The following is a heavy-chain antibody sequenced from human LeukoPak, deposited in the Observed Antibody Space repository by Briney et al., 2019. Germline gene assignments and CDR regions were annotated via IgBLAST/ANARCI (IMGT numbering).Heavy chain of an antibody. CDR1: GFTFSSYW. Sequence: GGSLRLSCAASGFTFSSYWMTWVRQAPGMGPECVANINQDGSEKNYVDSVRGRFTISRDNSKNTIYLQMNSLRAEDTAVYYCAKDLRSRIAAAGAPGYWGQGTLVTVSS. CDR3: AKDLRSRIAAAGAPGY. J-gene: IGHJ4*02. D-gene: IGHD6-13*01. CDR2: INQDGSEK. V-gene: IGHV3-7*01.